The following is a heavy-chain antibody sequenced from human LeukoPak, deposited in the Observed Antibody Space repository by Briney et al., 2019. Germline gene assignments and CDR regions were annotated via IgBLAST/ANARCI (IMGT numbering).Heavy chain of an antibody. CDR1: GFPFSSYW. CDR3: ARLTGTTGFDY. Sequence: GGSLRLSCAASGFPFSSYWMSWVRQAPGKGLEWVANIKQDGSDKYYVDSVKGRFTISRDNAKNSLNLQLNSLRADDRAVCYCARLTGTTGFDYWGQGTLVTVSS. V-gene: IGHV3-7*01. CDR2: IKQDGSDK. J-gene: IGHJ4*02. D-gene: IGHD1-1*01.